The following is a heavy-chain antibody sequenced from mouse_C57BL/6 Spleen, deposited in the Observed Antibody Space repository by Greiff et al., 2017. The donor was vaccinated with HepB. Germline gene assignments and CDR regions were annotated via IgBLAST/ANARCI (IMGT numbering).Heavy chain of an antibody. CDR3: AREAPTGDFDY. V-gene: IGHV1-81*01. CDR2: IYPRSGNT. CDR1: GYTFTSYG. Sequence: VKLQESGAELARPGASVKLSCKASGYTFTSYGISWVKQRTGQGLEWIGEIYPRSGNTYYNEKFKGKATLTADKSSSTAYMELRSLTSEDSAVYFCAREAPTGDFDYWGQGTTLTVSS. J-gene: IGHJ2*01. D-gene: IGHD4-1*02.